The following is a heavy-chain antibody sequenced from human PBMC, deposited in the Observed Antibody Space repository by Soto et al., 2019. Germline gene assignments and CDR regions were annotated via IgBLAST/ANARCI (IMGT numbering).Heavy chain of an antibody. V-gene: IGHV3-53*01. CDR2: IYSGGST. Sequence: GGSLRLSCAASGFTVSSNYMSWVRQAPGKGLEWVSVIYSGGSTYYADSVKGRFTISRDNSKNTLYLQMNSLRAEGTAVYYCARFYGSGSYSIWGQGTLVTVSS. D-gene: IGHD3-10*01. J-gene: IGHJ4*02. CDR1: GFTVSSNY. CDR3: ARFYGSGSYSI.